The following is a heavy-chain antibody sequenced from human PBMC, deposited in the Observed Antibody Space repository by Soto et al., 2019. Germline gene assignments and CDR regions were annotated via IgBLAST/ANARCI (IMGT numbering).Heavy chain of an antibody. CDR2: ISGSGGST. Sequence: GGSLRLSCAASGFTFSSYAMSWVRQAPGKGLEWVSAISGSGGSTYYADSVKGRFIISRDNSKNTLYLQMNSLRAEDTAVYYCAKGVSGSGGAFDYWGQGTLVTVSS. V-gene: IGHV3-23*01. CDR3: AKGVSGSGGAFDY. J-gene: IGHJ4*02. CDR1: GFTFSSYA. D-gene: IGHD5-12*01.